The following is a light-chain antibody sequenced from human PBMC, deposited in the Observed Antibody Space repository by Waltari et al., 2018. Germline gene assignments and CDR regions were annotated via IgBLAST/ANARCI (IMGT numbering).Light chain of an antibody. CDR3: CAYAGKV. Sequence: QSALTQPASVSGSPGPSATISCPGTSNDVGSSNFFSWYQQHPGKAPKLIIHDDTERPSGVSDRFSGSKSANGASLTISGLQAEDEAHYYCCAYAGKVFGGGTRLTVL. V-gene: IGLV2-23*01. CDR1: SNDVGSSNF. CDR2: DDT. J-gene: IGLJ3*02.